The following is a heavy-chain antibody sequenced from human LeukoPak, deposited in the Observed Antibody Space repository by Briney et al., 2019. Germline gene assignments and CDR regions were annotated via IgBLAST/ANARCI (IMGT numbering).Heavy chain of an antibody. CDR2: ISYDGSNK. Sequence: GGSLRLSCAASGFTFSSYAMHWVRQAPGKGLEWVAVISYDGSNKYYADSVKGRFTISRDNSKNTLYLQMNSLRAEDTAVYYCARVADYWSGPNYMDVWGKGTTVTVSS. CDR1: GFTFSSYA. V-gene: IGHV3-30*04. J-gene: IGHJ6*03. CDR3: ARVADYWSGPNYMDV. D-gene: IGHD3-3*01.